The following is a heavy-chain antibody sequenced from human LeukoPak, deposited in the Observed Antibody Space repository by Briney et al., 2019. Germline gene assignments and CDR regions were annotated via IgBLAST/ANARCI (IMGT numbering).Heavy chain of an antibody. CDR2: ISISGGSK. CDR1: GLTFNSYA. CDR3: AKDSSNIMGARLDY. D-gene: IGHD1-26*01. V-gene: IGHV3-23*01. Sequence: ARGSPRTSSAASGLTFNSYAVSWVRQAPGRGLEWVSGISISGGSKYYADSVKGRFTISRDNSKNTLFLQMNSLGADDTAVFYCAKDSSNIMGARLDYWGQGWLPTVSS. J-gene: IGHJ4*02.